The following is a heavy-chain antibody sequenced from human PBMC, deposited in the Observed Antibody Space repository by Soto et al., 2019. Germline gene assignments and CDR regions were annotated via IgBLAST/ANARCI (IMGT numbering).Heavy chain of an antibody. V-gene: IGHV3-7*01. J-gene: IGHJ6*03. D-gene: IGHD2-15*01. CDR3: ARTTTYCSGGSCYWNDYYYYYMDV. Sequence: GGSLRLSCAASGCTFSSHWMNWVRQATGKGLVWVSRIKQDGSEKNYVDSVKGRFTISRDNAKNSLYLQMNSLRAEDTAVYYCARTTTYCSGGSCYWNDYYYYYMDVWGKGTTVTVSS. CDR1: GCTFSSHW. CDR2: IKQDGSEK.